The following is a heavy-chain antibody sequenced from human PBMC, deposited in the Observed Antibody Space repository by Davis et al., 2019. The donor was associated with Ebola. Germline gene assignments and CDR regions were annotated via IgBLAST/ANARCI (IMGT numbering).Heavy chain of an antibody. CDR2: ISSSSSYI. CDR1: GFTFSSYS. V-gene: IGHV3-21*01. CDR3: ATTGYGDGGH. D-gene: IGHD4-17*01. Sequence: GESLKISCAASGFTFSSYSMNWVRQAPGKGLEWVSSISSSSSYIYYADSVKGRFTISRDNAKNSLYLQMNSLRAEDTAVYYCATTGYGDGGHWGQGTLVTVSS. J-gene: IGHJ4*02.